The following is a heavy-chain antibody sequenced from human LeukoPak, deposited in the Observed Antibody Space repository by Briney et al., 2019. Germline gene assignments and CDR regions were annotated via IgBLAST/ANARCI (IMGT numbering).Heavy chain of an antibody. Sequence: GGSLRLSRAASGFTFSNAWMSWVRQAPGKGLEWVGRIKSKTDGGTTDYAAPVKGRFTISRDDSKNTLYLQMNSLKTEDTAVYYCTTDVGDGYNSPDYYYYYMDVWGKGTTVTVSS. CDR2: IKSKTDGGTT. CDR1: GFTFSNAW. J-gene: IGHJ6*03. V-gene: IGHV3-15*01. CDR3: TTDVGDGYNSPDYYYYYMDV. D-gene: IGHD5-24*01.